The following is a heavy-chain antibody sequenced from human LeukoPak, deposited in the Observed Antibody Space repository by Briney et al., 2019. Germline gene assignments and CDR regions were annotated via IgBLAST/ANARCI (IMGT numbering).Heavy chain of an antibody. Sequence: GGSLRLYCAASGFTFSSSAMSWVRQAPGKGLVWVANIKQDGSEKYYVDTVKGRYTISRDNAKNSLYLQMNSLRAEDTAVYYCARDRAGYDLFDYWGQGTLVTVSS. CDR1: GFTFSSSA. J-gene: IGHJ4*02. CDR3: ARDRAGYDLFDY. CDR2: IKQDGSEK. V-gene: IGHV3-7*04. D-gene: IGHD5-12*01.